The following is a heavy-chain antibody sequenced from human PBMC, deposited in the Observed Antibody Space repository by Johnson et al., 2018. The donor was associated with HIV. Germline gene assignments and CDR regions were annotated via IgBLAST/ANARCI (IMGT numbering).Heavy chain of an antibody. CDR1: GFTFSSYV. J-gene: IGHJ3*02. CDR2: ISSKGGRTI. D-gene: IGHD3-9*01. V-gene: IGHV3-64*04. CDR3: VREEGNDILTRGDAFDI. Sequence: HVQLVESGGGLVQPGWSLRLSCAASGFTFSSYVMHWVRQAPGKGLEYVSGISSKGGRTIYYVDSVKGRFTISRDNAKNSLYLQMNSLRAEDTAVYYCVREEGNDILTRGDAFDIWGQGTLVTVSS.